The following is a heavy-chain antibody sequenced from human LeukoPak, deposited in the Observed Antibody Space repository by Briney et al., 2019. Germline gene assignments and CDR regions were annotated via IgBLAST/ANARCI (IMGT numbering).Heavy chain of an antibody. CDR1: GFSLSTSGMR. D-gene: IGHD1-7*01. V-gene: IGHV2-70*04. CDR2: IDWDDDK. J-gene: IGHJ4*02. CDR3: ARTLGTTDLDY. Sequence: SGPALVKPTQTLTLTCTFSGFSLSTSGMRVSWIRQPPGKALEWLARIDWDDDKFYSTSLKTRLSISKDTSKNQVVITMTNMDPVDTATYYCARTLGTTDLDYWGQGTLVTVSS.